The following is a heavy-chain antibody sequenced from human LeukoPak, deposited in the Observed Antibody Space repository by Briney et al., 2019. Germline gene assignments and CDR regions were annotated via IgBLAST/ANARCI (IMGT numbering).Heavy chain of an antibody. CDR3: ARVWSRIVGATTSSVY. CDR2: IYSGGST. Sequence: PGGSLRLSCAASGFTVSSNHMSWVRQAPGKGLEWVSVIYSGGSTYYADSVKGRFTISRDNSKNTRYLQMNSLRAEDTAVYYCARVWSRIVGATTSSVYWGQGTLVTVSS. J-gene: IGHJ4*02. CDR1: GFTVSSNH. V-gene: IGHV3-53*01. D-gene: IGHD1-26*01.